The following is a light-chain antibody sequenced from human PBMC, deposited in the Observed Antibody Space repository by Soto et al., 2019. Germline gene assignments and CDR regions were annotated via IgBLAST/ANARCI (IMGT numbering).Light chain of an antibody. J-gene: IGLJ2*01. CDR3: SSYAGSGTHVV. CDR2: EGT. V-gene: IGLV2-23*01. CDR1: TSDVGSYNL. Sequence: QSALTQPASVSGSPGQSITISCTGTTSDVGSYNLVSWYQQHPGKVPQLMIYEGTKRPSGVSNRFSGSQSGNTASLTISGPQAEDEADYYCSSYAGSGTHVVFGGGTKLTVL.